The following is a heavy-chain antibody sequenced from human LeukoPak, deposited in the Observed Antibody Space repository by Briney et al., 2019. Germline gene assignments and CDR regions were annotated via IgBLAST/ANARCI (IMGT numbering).Heavy chain of an antibody. Sequence: GGSLRLSCAASGFTFSSYNMNWVRQAPGKGLEWVSYISSSYSTIYYADSVKGRFTISRDNAKNSLYLQMNSLRAEDTAVYYCARDPTAAEYYFDYWGQGTLVTVSS. D-gene: IGHD6-25*01. CDR2: ISSSYSTI. CDR1: GFTFSSYN. V-gene: IGHV3-48*01. CDR3: ARDPTAAEYYFDY. J-gene: IGHJ4*02.